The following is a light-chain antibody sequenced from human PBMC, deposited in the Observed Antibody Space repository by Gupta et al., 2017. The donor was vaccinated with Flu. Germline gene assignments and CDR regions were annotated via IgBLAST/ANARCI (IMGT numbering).Light chain of an antibody. CDR3: QQSYSTPLYT. V-gene: IGKV1-39*01. CDR2: AAA. J-gene: IGKJ2*01. Sequence: DIQLSQSPSSLSASVGDGVTITCRASQSISSYLNWYQQQPGKATKIVIYAAASLQSGVPSRFSGGGSWTDFTLTISSLQPEDVATYYCQQSYSTPLYTFGQGTKLEIK. CDR1: QSISSY.